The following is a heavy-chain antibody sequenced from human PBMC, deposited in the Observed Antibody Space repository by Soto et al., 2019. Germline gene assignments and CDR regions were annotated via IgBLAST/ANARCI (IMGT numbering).Heavy chain of an antibody. D-gene: IGHD3-3*01. CDR1: GYTFTGYY. CDR2: INPNSGGT. J-gene: IGHJ5*02. Sequence: ASVKVSCKASGYTFTGYYMHWVRQAPGQGLEWMGWINPNSGGTNYAQKFQGWVTMTRDTSISTAYMELSRLRSDDTAVYYCARARYYVFWSGYPGAPGFDPGGQETRVTVS. V-gene: IGHV1-2*04. CDR3: ARARYYVFWSGYPGAPGFDP.